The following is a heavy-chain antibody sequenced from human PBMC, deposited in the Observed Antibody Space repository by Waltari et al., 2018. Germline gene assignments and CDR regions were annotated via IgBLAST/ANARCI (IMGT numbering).Heavy chain of an antibody. CDR3: ARAPYGSGRYSFDY. CDR1: GLTFTSSA. V-gene: IGHV1-3*03. D-gene: IGHD3-10*01. CDR2: INAGNGNT. J-gene: IGHJ4*02. Sequence: QIQLVQSGAGVKKPGASVKVSCKASGLTFTSSAMHWLRQAPGRRLEWMVGINAGNGNTKYSQEFKGRVTITRDTSTSPAYMELSSLRSEDMAVYYCARAPYGSGRYSFDYWGQGTLVTVSS.